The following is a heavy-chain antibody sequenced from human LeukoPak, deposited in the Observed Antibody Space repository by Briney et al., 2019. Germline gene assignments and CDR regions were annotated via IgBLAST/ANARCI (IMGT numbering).Heavy chain of an antibody. J-gene: IGHJ4*02. CDR3: ARALYSNYVRALYYFDF. CDR2: ISTYDGNT. V-gene: IGHV1-18*01. D-gene: IGHD4-11*01. Sequence: ASVKVSCKASGYTFITYGITWVRQAPGQGLEWMGGISTYDGNTNYAQKFQGRVTMTTDTSTSTAYMELRSLRSDGTAVYYCARALYSNYVRALYYFDFWGQGMLVTVSS. CDR1: GYTFITYG.